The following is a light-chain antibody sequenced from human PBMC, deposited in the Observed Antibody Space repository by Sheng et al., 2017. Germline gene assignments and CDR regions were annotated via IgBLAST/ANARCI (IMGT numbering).Light chain of an antibody. CDR3: HQYNDWPRT. J-gene: IGKJ1*01. Sequence: EIVLTQSPGTLSLSPGERATLSCRASQSIRDNYLAWYQQKPGQAPRLLIYDASSRVTGIPDRFSGSGSGTEFTLTVSSLQSEDFAVYYCHQYNDWPRTFGQGTKVEIK. CDR1: QSIRDNY. CDR2: DAS. V-gene: IGKV3-20*01.